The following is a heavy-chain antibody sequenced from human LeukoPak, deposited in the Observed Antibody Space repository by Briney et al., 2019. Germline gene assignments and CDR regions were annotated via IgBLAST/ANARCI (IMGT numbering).Heavy chain of an antibody. Sequence: GGSLRLSCAASGFTFSSYWMHWVRQAPGKGLMWVSRINSDGSSTSYADSVKGRFTISRDNAKNTLYLQMNSLRAEDTAVYYCACTMVRGVIKYYWGQGTLVTVSS. J-gene: IGHJ4*02. CDR2: INSDGSST. V-gene: IGHV3-74*01. CDR1: GFTFSSYW. D-gene: IGHD3-10*01. CDR3: ACTMVRGVIKYY.